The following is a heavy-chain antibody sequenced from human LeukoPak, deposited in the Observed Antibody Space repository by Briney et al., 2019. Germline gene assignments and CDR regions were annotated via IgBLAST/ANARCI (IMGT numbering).Heavy chain of an antibody. CDR2: ISGSGGST. D-gene: IGHD3-16*01. J-gene: IGHJ6*02. V-gene: IGHV3-23*01. CDR1: GFSVSNNY. Sequence: GGSLRLSCAASGFSVSNNYMSWVRQAPGKGLEWVSAISGSGGSTYYADSVKGRFTISRDNSKNTLYLQMNSLRVEDTAVCYCANGMIVYLHYYGMDVWGQGTTVTVSS. CDR3: ANGMIVYLHYYGMDV.